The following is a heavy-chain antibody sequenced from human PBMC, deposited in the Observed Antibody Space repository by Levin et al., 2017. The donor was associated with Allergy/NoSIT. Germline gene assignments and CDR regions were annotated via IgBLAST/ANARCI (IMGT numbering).Heavy chain of an antibody. J-gene: IGHJ4*02. CDR1: GYTFTSYY. V-gene: IGHV1-46*03. CDR2: INPSGGST. D-gene: IGHD2-15*01. CDR3: ARACSGGSCH. Sequence: GESLKISCKASGYTFTSYYMHWVRQAPGQGLEWMGIINPSGGSTSYAQKFQGRVTMTRDTSTSTVYMELSSLRSEDTAVYYCARACSGGSCHWGQGTLVTVSS.